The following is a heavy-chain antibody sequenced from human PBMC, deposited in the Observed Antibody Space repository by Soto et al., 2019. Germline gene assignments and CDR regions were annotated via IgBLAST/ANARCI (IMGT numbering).Heavy chain of an antibody. V-gene: IGHV1-18*01. D-gene: IGHD1-26*01. CDR3: XXGXXDXYHDY. CDR2: INAYNGNT. CDR1: GYTFTNYG. Sequence: QVQLVQSGAEVKKPGASVKVSCKASGYTFTNYGISWVRQAPGQGLEWMGWINAYNGNTNYAQKLQGKFTMTRDTXXXXXXXXXXXXXXXXXXXXXXXXGXXDXYHDYGGQGTRVTVSS. J-gene: IGHJ4*02.